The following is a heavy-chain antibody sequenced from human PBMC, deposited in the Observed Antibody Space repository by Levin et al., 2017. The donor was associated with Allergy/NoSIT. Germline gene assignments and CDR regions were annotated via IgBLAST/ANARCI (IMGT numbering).Heavy chain of an antibody. V-gene: IGHV4-39*07. CDR3: AISQPIGAGTTVTNDAFDS. Sequence: SETLSLTCTVSGGSISSSSYYWGWIRQPPGKGLEWIGSIYYSGSTYYNPSLKSRVTISVDTSKNQFSLKLSSVTAADTAVYYCAISQPIGAGTTVTNDAFDSWGQGTMVTVSS. J-gene: IGHJ3*02. CDR2: IYYSGST. D-gene: IGHD4-17*01. CDR1: GGSISSSSYY.